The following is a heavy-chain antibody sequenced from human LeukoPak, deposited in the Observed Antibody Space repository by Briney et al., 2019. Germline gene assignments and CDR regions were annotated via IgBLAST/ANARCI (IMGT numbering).Heavy chain of an antibody. CDR2: INHSGST. D-gene: IGHD2-2*01. Sequence: SSETLSLTCAVYGGSFSGYYWSWIRQPPGKGLEWIGEINHSGSTNYNPSLKSRVTISVDTSKNQFSLKLSSVTAADTAVYYCARRIRYCSSTSCIDYWGQGTLVTVSS. J-gene: IGHJ4*02. V-gene: IGHV4-34*01. CDR1: GGSFSGYY. CDR3: ARRIRYCSSTSCIDY.